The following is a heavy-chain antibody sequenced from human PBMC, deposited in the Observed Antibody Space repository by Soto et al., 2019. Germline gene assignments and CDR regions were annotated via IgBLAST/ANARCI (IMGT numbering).Heavy chain of an antibody. CDR2: IYYSGST. J-gene: IGHJ4*02. CDR3: ARDRRYYDSSGYYLDY. CDR1: GGSISSYY. D-gene: IGHD3-22*01. V-gene: IGHV4-59*01. Sequence: PSETLSLTCTVSGGSISSYYWSWTRQPPGKGLEWIGYIYYSGSTNYNPSLKSRVTISVDTSKNQFSLKLSSVTAADTAVYYCARDRRYYDSSGYYLDYWGQGTLVTVSS.